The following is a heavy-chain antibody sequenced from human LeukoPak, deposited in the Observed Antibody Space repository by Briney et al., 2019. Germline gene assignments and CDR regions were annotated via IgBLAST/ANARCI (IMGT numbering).Heavy chain of an antibody. J-gene: IGHJ4*02. CDR3: ARDPMGIAYRGAFYY. Sequence: GASVKVSCNASGGTFSSYAISWVRQAPGQGLEWMGGIIPIFGTANYAQKFQGRVTMTRDMSTSTVYMELSSLRSEDTAVYYCARDPMGIAYRGAFYYWGQGTLVTVSS. V-gene: IGHV1-69*05. CDR2: IIPIFGTA. CDR1: GGTFSSYA. D-gene: IGHD6-13*01.